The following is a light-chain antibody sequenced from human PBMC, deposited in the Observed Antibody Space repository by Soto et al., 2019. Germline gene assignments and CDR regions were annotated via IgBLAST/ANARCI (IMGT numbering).Light chain of an antibody. CDR2: GAS. CDR3: QQYGSSPPSST. J-gene: IGKJ5*01. Sequence: EIVLTHSPGTLSLSPCESATLSFSASQSFSSNSLGWYQQKPGQAPRLLIYGASNRATDIPDRFSGRGSGTDFTLTISRLEPEDFAVYYCQQYGSSPPSSTFGQGTRLEIK. CDR1: QSFSSNS. V-gene: IGKV3-20*01.